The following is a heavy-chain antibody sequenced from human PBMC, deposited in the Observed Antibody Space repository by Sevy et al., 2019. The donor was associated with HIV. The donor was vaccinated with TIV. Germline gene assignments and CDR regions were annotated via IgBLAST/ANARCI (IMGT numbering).Heavy chain of an antibody. D-gene: IGHD5-18*01. CDR1: GFTFSTYW. CDR2: MRQDGSEK. J-gene: IGHJ4*02. Sequence: GGSLRLSCAASGFTFSTYWMSWVRQAPGKGLEWVATMRQDGSEKDYVDSVKGRFTISRDNAKNSLYLQMNSLRGEDTAVYYCVREGMGGYSYSLDSWGQGTLVTVSS. CDR3: VREGMGGYSYSLDS. V-gene: IGHV3-7*01.